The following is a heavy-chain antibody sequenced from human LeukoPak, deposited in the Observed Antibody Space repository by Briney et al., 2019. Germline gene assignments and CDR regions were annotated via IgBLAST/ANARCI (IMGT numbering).Heavy chain of an antibody. CDR3: ARHGLLWFGELSPYYFDY. V-gene: IGHV4-39*01. CDR1: GGSISSSSYY. Sequence: PSETLSLTRTVSGGSISSSSYYWGWIRQPPGKGLEWIGSIYYSGSTYYNPSLKSRVTISVDTSKNQFSLKLSSVTAADTAVYYCARHGLLWFGELSPYYFDYWGQGTLVTVSS. CDR2: IYYSGST. D-gene: IGHD3-10*01. J-gene: IGHJ4*02.